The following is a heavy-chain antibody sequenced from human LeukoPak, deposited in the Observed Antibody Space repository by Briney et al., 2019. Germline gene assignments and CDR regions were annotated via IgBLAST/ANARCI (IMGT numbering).Heavy chain of an antibody. CDR1: GFTFSTYS. D-gene: IGHD3-10*01. CDR2: ISSTSSYI. CDR3: ARDFESETGDH. V-gene: IGHV3-21*01. J-gene: IGHJ4*02. Sequence: GGSLRLSCAASGFTFSTYSVNWVRQAPGKGLEWVSFISSTSSYIYYADSVKGRFTISRDNAKNSLYLQMNSLRAEDTAVYYCARDFESETGDHWGQGTLVTVSS.